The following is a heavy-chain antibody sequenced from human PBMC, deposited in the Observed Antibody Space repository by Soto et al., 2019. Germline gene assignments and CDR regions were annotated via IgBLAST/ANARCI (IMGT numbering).Heavy chain of an antibody. J-gene: IGHJ6*03. CDR1: GFTFSSYG. V-gene: IGHV3-30*18. Sequence: GGSLRLSCAASGFTFSSYGMHWVRQAPGKGLEWVAVISYDGSNKYYADSVKGRFTISRDNSKNTLYLQMNSLRAEDTAVYYCAKGGYCSGGSCYICYYYYSMDVWGKGTTVTVSS. CDR3: AKGGYCSGGSCYICYYYYSMDV. D-gene: IGHD2-15*01. CDR2: ISYDGSNK.